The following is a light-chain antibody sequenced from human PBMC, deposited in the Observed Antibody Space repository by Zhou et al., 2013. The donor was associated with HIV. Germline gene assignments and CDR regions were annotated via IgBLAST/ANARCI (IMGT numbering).Light chain of an antibody. V-gene: IGKV1-12*01. Sequence: DIQMTQSPSSVSASVGDRVTITCRASQDIAGWLAWYQQNPGTAPRLLIFDASGLQSGVPSRFTGSGSGTDYTLTISSLQPEDFATYYCLQHNSYPRTFGQGTKVEIK. CDR3: LQHNSYPRT. CDR1: QDIAGW. J-gene: IGKJ1*01. CDR2: DAS.